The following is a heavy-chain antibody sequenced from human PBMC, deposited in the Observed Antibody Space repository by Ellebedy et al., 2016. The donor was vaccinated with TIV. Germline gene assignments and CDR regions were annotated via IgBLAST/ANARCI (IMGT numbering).Heavy chain of an antibody. CDR3: TSNSGATFNP. CDR2: IRSKANSYAT. J-gene: IGHJ5*02. Sequence: GESLKISCAASGFTFSGSAMHWVRQASGKGLEWVGRIRSKANSYATAYAASVKGRFTISRDDSKNTAYLQMNSLKTEDTAVYYCTSNSGATFNPWGQGTLVTVSS. CDR1: GFTFSGSA. D-gene: IGHD1-26*01. V-gene: IGHV3-73*01.